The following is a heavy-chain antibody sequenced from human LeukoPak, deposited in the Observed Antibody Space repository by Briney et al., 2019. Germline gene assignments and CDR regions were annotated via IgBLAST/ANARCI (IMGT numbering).Heavy chain of an antibody. CDR3: ARVGRDYDFWSGYDYYFDY. J-gene: IGHJ4*02. D-gene: IGHD3-3*01. CDR1: GFTFSTYN. CDR2: ITSSSSYT. Sequence: GGSLRLSCAASGFTFSTYNMNWVRQAPGKGLEWVSSITSSSSYTFYADSVKGRFTISRDNAKNSLYLQMNSLRAEDTALYYCARVGRDYDFWSGYDYYFDYWGQGTLVTVSS. V-gene: IGHV3-21*04.